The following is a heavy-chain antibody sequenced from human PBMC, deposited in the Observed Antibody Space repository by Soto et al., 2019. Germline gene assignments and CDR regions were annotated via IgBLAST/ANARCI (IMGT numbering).Heavy chain of an antibody. CDR1: GYTFTSYG. V-gene: IGHV1-18*01. CDR3: ARGRYGDY. J-gene: IGHJ4*02. Sequence: QVHLVQSGAEVKKPGASVKVSCKASGYTFTSYGITWVRQAPGQGLEWMGWISAPNGNTDYAQKHQGRVIVTRDTSTSTAYMELRSLRSDDTAVYYCARGRYGDYWGQGALVTVSS. CDR2: ISAPNGNT. D-gene: IGHD1-1*01.